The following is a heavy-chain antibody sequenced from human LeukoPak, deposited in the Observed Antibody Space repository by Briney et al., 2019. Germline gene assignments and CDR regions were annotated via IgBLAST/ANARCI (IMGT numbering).Heavy chain of an antibody. CDR2: IIPIFGTA. CDR1: GYTFATSG. J-gene: IGHJ4*02. CDR3: AEIVGWYRPQGAYYFDY. Sequence: SVTVSCKASGYTFATSGISWVRQAPGQGLEWMGGIIPIFGTANYAQKFQGRVTITADESTSTAYMELSSLRSEDTAVYYCAEIVGWYRPQGAYYFDYWGQGTLVTVSS. V-gene: IGHV1-69*13. D-gene: IGHD6-19*01.